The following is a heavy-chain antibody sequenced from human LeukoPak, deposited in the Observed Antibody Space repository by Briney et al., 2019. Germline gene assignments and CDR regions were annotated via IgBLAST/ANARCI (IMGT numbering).Heavy chain of an antibody. D-gene: IGHD3-22*01. CDR2: IKSKTDGGTT. CDR3: TTPHYYDSSGRYVQGY. Sequence: GGSLRLSCAASGFTFSNAWMRWVRQAPGKGLEWVGRIKSKTDGGTTDYAAPVKGRFTISRDDSKNTLYLQMNSLKTEDTAVYYCTTPHYYDSSGRYVQGYWGQGTLVTVSS. V-gene: IGHV3-15*01. J-gene: IGHJ4*02. CDR1: GFTFSNAW.